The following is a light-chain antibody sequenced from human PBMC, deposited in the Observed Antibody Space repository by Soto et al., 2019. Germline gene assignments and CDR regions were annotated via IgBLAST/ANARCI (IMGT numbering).Light chain of an antibody. V-gene: IGLV2-14*01. CDR2: EVT. CDR1: RRDDGGYNY. Sequence: QSALTQPASVSGSPGQSITISCTGTRRDDGGYNYVSWYQQYPGKSPKLLIYEVTHRPSGVSNRSSGSKSGNTASLTISGLQAEDEADYYCSSYTISNTLPFVFGTGTKLTVL. CDR3: SSYTISNTLPFV. J-gene: IGLJ1*01.